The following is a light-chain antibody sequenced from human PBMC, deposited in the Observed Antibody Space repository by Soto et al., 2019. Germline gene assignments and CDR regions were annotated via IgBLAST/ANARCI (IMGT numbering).Light chain of an antibody. J-gene: IGLJ2*01. CDR1: SSNIGGNH. CDR3: SARDDSLSGVV. V-gene: IGLV1-47*01. Sequence: QSVLTQPPSTSGTPGQRVTISCSGSSSNIGGNHVYWYQQFPGMAPKLLMYRSDQRPTGVPDRFSGSKSGTSASLAISGPRSDDEADYYCSARDDSLSGVVFGGGTKLTVL. CDR2: RSD.